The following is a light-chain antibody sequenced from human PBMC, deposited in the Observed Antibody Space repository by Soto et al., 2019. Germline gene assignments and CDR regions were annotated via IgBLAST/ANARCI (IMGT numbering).Light chain of an antibody. CDR1: SSDVGGYKY. J-gene: IGLJ2*01. CDR3: SSFTSSSLVV. CDR2: DVT. V-gene: IGLV2-14*03. Sequence: QAASVSGSPGQSITISCTGTSSDVGGYKYVSWYQQHPGKAPKLMIYDVTIRPSGVSTRFSGSKSDNTASLTISGLQAEDEANYYCSSFTSSSLVVFGGGTKLTVL.